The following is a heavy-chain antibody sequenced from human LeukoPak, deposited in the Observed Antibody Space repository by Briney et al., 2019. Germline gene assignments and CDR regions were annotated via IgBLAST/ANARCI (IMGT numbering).Heavy chain of an antibody. CDR2: ISGSGADT. V-gene: IGHV3-23*01. CDR3: AKRGYSLGYDAFDI. Sequence: PGGSLRLSCAASGFTFRNYYMSWVRQAPGKGLEWVSAISGSGADTYYADSVKGRFTISRDNSKNTLYLQTNSLRAEDTAVYYCAKRGYSLGYDAFDIWGQGTMVIVS. CDR1: GFTFRNYY. J-gene: IGHJ3*02. D-gene: IGHD5-12*01.